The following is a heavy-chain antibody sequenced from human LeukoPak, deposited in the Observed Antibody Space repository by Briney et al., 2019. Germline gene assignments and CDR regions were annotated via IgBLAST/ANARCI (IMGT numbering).Heavy chain of an antibody. D-gene: IGHD3-16*01. V-gene: IGHV1-69*13. Sequence: SVKVSCKASGGTFSSYAISWVRQAPGQGLEWMGGIIPIFGTANYAQKFQGRVTITADESTSTAYMELSSLRSEDTAVYYCARSLREMDAFDNWGQGTMVTVSS. CDR1: GGTFSSYA. CDR3: ARSLREMDAFDN. CDR2: IIPIFGTA. J-gene: IGHJ3*02.